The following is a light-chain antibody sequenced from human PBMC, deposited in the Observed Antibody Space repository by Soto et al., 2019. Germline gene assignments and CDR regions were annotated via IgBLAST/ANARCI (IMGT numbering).Light chain of an antibody. V-gene: IGLV2-11*01. Sequence: QSALTQPRSVSGSPGQSVTISCSGTSSDVGGYNYVSWYQQHPGKAPQFMIYDVSKRPSGVPDRFSGSESGNTASLTISGLQAEDEADYYCCSYAGNYTFFVFGTG. J-gene: IGLJ1*01. CDR3: CSYAGNYTFFV. CDR1: SSDVGGYNY. CDR2: DVS.